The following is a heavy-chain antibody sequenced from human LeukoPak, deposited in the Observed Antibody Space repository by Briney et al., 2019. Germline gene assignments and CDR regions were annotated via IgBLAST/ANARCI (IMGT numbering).Heavy chain of an antibody. CDR3: ARFSGSWPTYYFDY. CDR2: IYYSGST. CDR1: GGSISSYY. V-gene: IGHV4-59*08. J-gene: IGHJ4*02. D-gene: IGHD6-13*01. Sequence: PSETLSLTCTVSGGSISSYYWCWIWQPPGEGLGWIGYIYYSGSTNYNPSLKSRVTISVDTSKNQFSLKLSSVTAADTAVYYCARFSGSWPTYYFDYWGQGTLVTVSS.